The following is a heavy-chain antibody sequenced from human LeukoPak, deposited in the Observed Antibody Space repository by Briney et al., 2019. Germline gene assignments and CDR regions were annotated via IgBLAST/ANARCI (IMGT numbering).Heavy chain of an antibody. CDR1: GFTLSSYW. D-gene: IGHD1-26*01. J-gene: IGHJ6*02. CDR2: INTDGSST. Sequence: GGPLRLSCAASGFTLSSYWMHWVRQTPGKGLVWVSRINTDGSSTRYADSVKGRFTVSRDNAKKTLYLQMSSLRVEDTAVYYCARDPIDNGMDVWGQGTTVTVSS. CDR3: ARDPIDNGMDV. V-gene: IGHV3-74*01.